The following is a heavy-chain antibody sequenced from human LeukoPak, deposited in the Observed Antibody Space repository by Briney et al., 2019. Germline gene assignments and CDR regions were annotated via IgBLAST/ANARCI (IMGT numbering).Heavy chain of an antibody. D-gene: IGHD3-22*01. CDR3: AISYDGEPFDY. V-gene: IGHV3-74*01. J-gene: IGHJ4*02. CDR1: GLTFSSHW. Sequence: GGSLRLSCAASGLTFSSHWMHWVRQAPGKGLVWVSRITNDGSSTTYADSVKGRFTISRDNAKNMLYLQVNSLRAEDTAVYYCAISYDGEPFDYWGQGTLVTVSS. CDR2: ITNDGSST.